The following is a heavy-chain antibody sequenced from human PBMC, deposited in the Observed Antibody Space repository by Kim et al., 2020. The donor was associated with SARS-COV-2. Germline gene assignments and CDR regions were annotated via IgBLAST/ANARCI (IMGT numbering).Heavy chain of an antibody. J-gene: IGHJ5*02. CDR3: TRGLSGGFDP. CDR1: GYTFTRHS. D-gene: IGHD1-26*01. Sequence: ASVKVSCKASGYTFTRHSIHWVRQAPGQGLEWMGWINIVYDKTKCSQRFQGRLTITRDTSASTAYMELSSLTSEDTGIYYCTRGLSGGFDPWGQGTLVTVSS. CDR2: INIVYDKT. V-gene: IGHV1-3*04.